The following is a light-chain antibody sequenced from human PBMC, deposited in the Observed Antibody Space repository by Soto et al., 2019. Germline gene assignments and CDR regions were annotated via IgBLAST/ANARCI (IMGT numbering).Light chain of an antibody. CDR1: SSDVGGYNY. J-gene: IGLJ2*01. V-gene: IGLV2-14*01. CDR2: GVT. Sequence: QSALTQPASVSGSTGQSITISCTGSSSDVGGYNYVSWYQQYPGKAPKIIIYGVTNRPSGVSNRFSASKSGNTASLTISGLQADDEADYYCSSYTSGSTYVVFGGGTKVTVL. CDR3: SSYTSGSTYVV.